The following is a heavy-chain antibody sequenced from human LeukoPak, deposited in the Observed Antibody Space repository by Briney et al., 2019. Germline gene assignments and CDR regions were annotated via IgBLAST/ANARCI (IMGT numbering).Heavy chain of an antibody. J-gene: IGHJ4*02. CDR3: ARASIAAAGFDY. CDR2: IWYDGSNK. D-gene: IGHD6-13*01. V-gene: IGHV3-33*08. Sequence: GGSLRLSCAASGFTFRSYEMNWVRQAPGKGLEWVAVIWYDGSNKYYADSVKGRFTISRDNSKNTLYLQMNSLRAEDTAVYYCARASIAAAGFDYWGQGTLVTVSS. CDR1: GFTFRSYE.